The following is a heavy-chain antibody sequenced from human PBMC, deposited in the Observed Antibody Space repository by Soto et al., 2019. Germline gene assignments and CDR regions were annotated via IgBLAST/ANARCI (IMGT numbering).Heavy chain of an antibody. J-gene: IGHJ6*02. CDR3: ARDGFANMELGVVIILADDYYYGMDV. Sequence: SVKVSCKASGGTFSSYAISWVRQAPGQGLEWMGGIIPIFGTANYAQKFQGRVTITADESTSTAYMELSSLRSEDTAVYYCARDGFANMELGVVIILADDYYYGMDVWGQGTTVTVSS. CDR2: IIPIFGTA. CDR1: GGTFSSYA. V-gene: IGHV1-69*13. D-gene: IGHD3-3*01.